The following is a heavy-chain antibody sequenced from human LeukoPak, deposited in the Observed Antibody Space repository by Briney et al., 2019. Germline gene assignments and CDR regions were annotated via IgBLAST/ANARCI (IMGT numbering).Heavy chain of an antibody. J-gene: IGHJ5*02. CDR1: GFTFDDYG. Sequence: PGGSLRLSCAASGFTFDDYGMSWVRQAPGKGLEWVSGINWNGGSTGYADSVKGRFTISRDNAKNSLYLQMNSLRAEDTALYYCAREGAIVGATSWFDPWGQGTLVTVSS. CDR3: AREGAIVGATSWFDP. V-gene: IGHV3-20*04. D-gene: IGHD1-26*01. CDR2: INWNGGST.